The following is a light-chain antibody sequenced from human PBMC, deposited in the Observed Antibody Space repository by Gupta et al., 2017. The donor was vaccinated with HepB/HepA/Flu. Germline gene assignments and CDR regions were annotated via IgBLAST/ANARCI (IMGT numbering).Light chain of an antibody. CDR1: QSVAGSY. V-gene: IGKV3-20*01. J-gene: IGKJ2*01. CDR3: QQYGSSPRT. CDR2: GAS. Sequence: EIVLTQSPGTLCLSPGDRATLPCRASQSVAGSYLAWYQQKPGQAPRLVIHGASSRATGIPDRFSGSESGTDFTLTISKLEPEDFAVYYCQQYGSSPRTFGQGTKLEIK.